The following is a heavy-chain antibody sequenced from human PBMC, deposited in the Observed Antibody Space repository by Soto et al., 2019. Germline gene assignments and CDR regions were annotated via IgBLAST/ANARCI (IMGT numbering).Heavy chain of an antibody. V-gene: IGHV4-4*02. D-gene: IGHD5-12*01. CDR1: NGSMASSLW. CDR3: ARNRYGGYDFDS. Sequence: QLQLQESGPGLVRPSGTLSLTCTVSNGSMASSLWWSWVRQSPGKGLEWIGEVGQSGFTSFNPSLKSRLTISQDRSRNQFSLRLTSVTAADTAVYHCARNRYGGYDFDSWGQGTLVTVSS. J-gene: IGHJ4*02. CDR2: VGQSGFT.